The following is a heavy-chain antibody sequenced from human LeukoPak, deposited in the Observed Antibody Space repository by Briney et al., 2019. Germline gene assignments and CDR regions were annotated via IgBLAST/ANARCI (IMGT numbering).Heavy chain of an antibody. V-gene: IGHV3-33*01. CDR1: GFTFSSYG. J-gene: IGHJ6*02. D-gene: IGHD3-3*01. CDR2: IWYDGSNK. CDR3: ARDPPIFGVGTNYYYGMDV. Sequence: GGSLRLSCAASGFTFSSYGMHWVRQAPGKGLEWVAVIWYDGSNKYYADSVKGRFTISRDNSKNTLYLQMDSLRAEDTAVYCCARDPPIFGVGTNYYYGMDVWGQGTTVTVSS.